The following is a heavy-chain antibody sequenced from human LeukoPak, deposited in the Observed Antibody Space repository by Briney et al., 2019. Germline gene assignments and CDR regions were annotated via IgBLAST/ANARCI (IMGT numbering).Heavy chain of an antibody. V-gene: IGHV3-23*01. CDR1: GFTYSSYA. J-gene: IGHJ4*02. CDR2: ISGSGGST. Sequence: GGSLRLSCAASGFTYSSYAMSWVRQAPGKGLEWVSAISGSGGSTYYADAVKGRFTISRDNSKNTLYLQMNSLRAEDTTVYYCARRLVGATKDVFDYWGQGTLVTVSS. D-gene: IGHD1-26*01. CDR3: ARRLVGATKDVFDY.